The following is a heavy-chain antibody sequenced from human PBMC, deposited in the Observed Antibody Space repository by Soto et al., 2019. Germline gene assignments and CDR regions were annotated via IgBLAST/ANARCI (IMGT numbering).Heavy chain of an antibody. CDR2: ISAYNGNT. V-gene: IGHV1-18*01. D-gene: IGHD5-12*01. CDR1: GYTFTSYG. J-gene: IGHJ4*02. Sequence: QVQLEQSGAEVKKPGASVKVSCKASGYTFTSYGISWVRQAPGQGLEWMGWISAYNGNTNYAQKLQGRVTMTTDTSTSTAYMELRSLRSDDTAVYYCARDLPNVDIVALFDYCGQGTLVTVSS. CDR3: ARDLPNVDIVALFDY.